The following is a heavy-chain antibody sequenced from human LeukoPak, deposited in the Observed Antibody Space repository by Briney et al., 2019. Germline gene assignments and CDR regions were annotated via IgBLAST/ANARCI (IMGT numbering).Heavy chain of an antibody. CDR2: IIPIFGTA. CDR3: ARDTRHRYCSSTSCYRGWLDP. J-gene: IGHJ5*02. Sequence: SVKVSCKASGGTFSSYAISWVRQAPGQGLEWMGGIIPIFGTANYAQKFRGRVTITADESTRTAYMELSSLRSEDTAVYYCARDTRHRYCSSTSCYRGWLDPWGQGTLVTVSS. V-gene: IGHV1-69*13. D-gene: IGHD2-2*01. CDR1: GGTFSSYA.